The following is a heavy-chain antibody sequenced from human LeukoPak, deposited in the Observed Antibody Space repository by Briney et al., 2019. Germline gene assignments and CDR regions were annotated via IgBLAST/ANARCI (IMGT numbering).Heavy chain of an antibody. CDR2: IWYDGSNK. CDR1: GFTFNSYG. CDR3: ARYYGSYPSFDY. V-gene: IGHV3-33*01. J-gene: IGHJ4*02. Sequence: QPGRSLRLSCAASGFTFNSYGMHWVRQAPGKGLEWVALIWYDGSNKYYADSVKGRFTISRDNSKNTLYLQMNSLRAEDTAVYSCARYYGSYPSFDYWGQGTLVTVSS. D-gene: IGHD1-26*01.